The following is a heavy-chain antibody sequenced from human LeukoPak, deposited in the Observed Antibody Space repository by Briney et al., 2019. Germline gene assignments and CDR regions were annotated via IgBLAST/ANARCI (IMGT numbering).Heavy chain of an antibody. CDR2: IIPIFGTA. V-gene: IGHV1-69*05. D-gene: IGHD1-26*01. CDR1: GGTFSSYA. Sequence: SVKVSCKASGGTFSSYAISWVRQAPGQGLEWMGGIIPIFGTANYAQKFQGRVTITTDESTSTAYMELSSLRSEDTAVYYCARGLVGATNFDYWGQGTLVTVSS. J-gene: IGHJ4*02. CDR3: ARGLVGATNFDY.